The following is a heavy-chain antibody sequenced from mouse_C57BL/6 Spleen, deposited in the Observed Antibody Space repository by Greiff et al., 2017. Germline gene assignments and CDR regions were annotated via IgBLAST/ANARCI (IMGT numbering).Heavy chain of an antibody. J-gene: IGHJ4*01. Sequence: VQRVESGAELARPGASVKLSCKASGYTFTSYGISWVKQRTGQGLEWIGEIYPRSGNTYYNEKFKGKATLTADKSSSTAYMELRSLTSEDSAVYFWARTSGYYYGSSYDAMDYWGQGTSVTVSS. CDR2: IYPRSGNT. D-gene: IGHD1-1*01. V-gene: IGHV1-81*01. CDR3: ARTSGYYYGSSYDAMDY. CDR1: GYTFTSYG.